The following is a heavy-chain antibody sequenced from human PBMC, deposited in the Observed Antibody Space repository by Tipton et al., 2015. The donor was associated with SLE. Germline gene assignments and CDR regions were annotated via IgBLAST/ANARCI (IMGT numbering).Heavy chain of an antibody. V-gene: IGHV3-23*03. D-gene: IGHD5-18*01. Sequence: SLRLSCAASGFTISNYALNWVRQAPGKGLEWVSVIYSGGGTYYADSVKGRFTISRDNSKNTVYLQMNSLGPEDTAVYYCARHDSYGQSGFGYWGQGTLVTVSS. J-gene: IGHJ4*02. CDR2: IYSGGGT. CDR3: ARHDSYGQSGFGY. CDR1: GFTISNYA.